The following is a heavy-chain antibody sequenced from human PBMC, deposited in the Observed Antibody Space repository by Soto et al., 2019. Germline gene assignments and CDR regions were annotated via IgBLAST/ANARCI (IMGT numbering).Heavy chain of an antibody. V-gene: IGHV3-7*01. CDR3: ARERRYYDRSGYQGY. CDR1: GFSFSSYW. CDR2: IEQDGSET. Sequence: EVHLVESGGTLVQPGGSLRLSCAASGFSFSSYWMSWVRQAPGGGLEWVANIEQDGSETYYVDSVKGRFTVSRDNAKNSVYLQMNSLRAEDTAMYYCARERRYYDRSGYQGYWGQGSLVTVST. D-gene: IGHD3-22*01. J-gene: IGHJ4*02.